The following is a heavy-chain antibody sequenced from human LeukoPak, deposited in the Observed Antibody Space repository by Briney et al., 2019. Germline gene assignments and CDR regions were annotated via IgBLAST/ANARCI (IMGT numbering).Heavy chain of an antibody. V-gene: IGHV3-74*01. D-gene: IGHD2-2*01. CDR2: INSDGSWT. CDR1: GNYW. Sequence: GGSLRLSCAASGNYWMHWVRQAPGKGLVWISHINSDGSWTTYVDSVKGRFTISKDNAKNMVYLQMNNLRAEDTAVYYCVSFYETYWGRGTLVTVSS. J-gene: IGHJ4*02. CDR3: VSFYETY.